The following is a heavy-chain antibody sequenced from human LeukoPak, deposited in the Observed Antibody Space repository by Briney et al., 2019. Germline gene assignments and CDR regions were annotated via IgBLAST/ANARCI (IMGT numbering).Heavy chain of an antibody. D-gene: IGHD2-2*01. J-gene: IGHJ3*02. Sequence: ASVKVSCKASGYTLTNYGLSWVRQAPGQGLEWMGWISAYNGNTNSAQKFQGRVTMTTDTSTSTAYMDLRSLRSDDTAVYYCARRLLVRDALDIWGQGTMVTVSS. CDR3: ARRLLVRDALDI. CDR2: ISAYNGNT. V-gene: IGHV1-18*01. CDR1: GYTLTNYG.